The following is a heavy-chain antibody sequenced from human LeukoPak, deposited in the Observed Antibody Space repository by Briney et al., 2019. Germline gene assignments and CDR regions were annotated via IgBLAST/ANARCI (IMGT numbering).Heavy chain of an antibody. J-gene: IGHJ3*02. Sequence: PGGSLRLSCAASGFTFSSYWMHWVRQAPGKGLVWVSRINSDGSSTSYADSVKGRFTISRDNAKNTLYLQMNSLRAEDTAAYYCARVSFGSSVPIWGQGTMVTVSS. CDR1: GFTFSSYW. CDR2: INSDGSST. V-gene: IGHV3-74*01. D-gene: IGHD2-2*01. CDR3: ARVSFGSSVPI.